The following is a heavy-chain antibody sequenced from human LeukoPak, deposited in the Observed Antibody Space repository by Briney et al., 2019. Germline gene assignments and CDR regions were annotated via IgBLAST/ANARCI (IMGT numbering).Heavy chain of an antibody. J-gene: IGHJ6*03. CDR2: INHGGST. Sequence: SETLSLTCAVYGGSFSGYYWSWIRQPPGKGLEWIGEINHGGSTNYNPSLKSRVTISVDTSKNQFSLKLGSVTAADTAVYYCARGPSITMVRGGQWYYYMDVWGKGTTVTISS. CDR1: GGSFSGYY. D-gene: IGHD3-10*01. CDR3: ARGPSITMVRGGQWYYYMDV. V-gene: IGHV4-34*01.